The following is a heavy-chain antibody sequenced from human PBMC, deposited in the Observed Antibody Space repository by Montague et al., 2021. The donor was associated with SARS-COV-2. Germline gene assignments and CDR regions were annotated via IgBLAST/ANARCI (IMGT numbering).Heavy chain of an antibody. J-gene: IGHJ6*02. CDR3: ARGPSVTYYYNGMDV. Sequence: PPLVKPTQTLTLTCTFSGFSLSTSGMCVSWIRQPPGKALEWLARIDWDDDKYYNTSLKSRLTISKDTSKNLVVLTMTNMDPVDTATYYCARGPSVTYYYNGMDVWGRGTTVTVSS. V-gene: IGHV2-70*11. CDR2: IDWDDDK. CDR1: GFSLSTSGMC.